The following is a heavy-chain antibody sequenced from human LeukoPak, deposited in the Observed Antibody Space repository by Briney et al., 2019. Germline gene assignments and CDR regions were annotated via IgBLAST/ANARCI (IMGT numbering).Heavy chain of an antibody. CDR1: GGSISSYY. D-gene: IGHD2-15*01. V-gene: IGHV4-59*01. Sequence: SEALSPTCTVSGGSISSYYRSWIREPPRNGLGWIGYIYYSGSTNYNPSLKSRVTISVDTSKNQFSLKLSSVTAADTAVYYCARETVVAETFDYWGQGTLVTVSS. CDR3: ARETVVAETFDY. CDR2: IYYSGST. J-gene: IGHJ4*02.